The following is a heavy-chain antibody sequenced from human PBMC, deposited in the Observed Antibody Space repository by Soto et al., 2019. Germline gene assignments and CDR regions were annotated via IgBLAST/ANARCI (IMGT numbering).Heavy chain of an antibody. D-gene: IGHD7-27*01. CDR3: TGANWYSEY. CDR2: IYYNGNT. CDR1: GGSISNHY. Sequence: QVQLQESGPGLVKPSETLSLTCSVSGGSISNHYWSWIRQPPGKGLEWIGYIYYNGNTNYNPSLKIRVPMSVDTSRNQISLKLTTVTAADTAVYYCTGANWYSEYWGQGTLVTVSS. V-gene: IGHV4-59*11. J-gene: IGHJ4*02.